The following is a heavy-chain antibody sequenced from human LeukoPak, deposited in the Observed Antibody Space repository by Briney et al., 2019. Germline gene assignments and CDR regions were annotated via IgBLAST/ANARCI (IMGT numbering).Heavy chain of an antibody. CDR1: GGSIRSYY. CDR2: IYYSGST. CDR3: ARGHYYDSSGYQNWFDP. D-gene: IGHD3-22*01. J-gene: IGHJ5*02. V-gene: IGHV4-59*01. Sequence: PETLSLTCTVSGGSIRSYYWNWIRQPPGKGLEWIGYIYYSGSTNYNPSLKSRVTISVDTSKNQFSLKLSSVTAADTAVYYCARGHYYDSSGYQNWFDPWGQGTLVTVSS.